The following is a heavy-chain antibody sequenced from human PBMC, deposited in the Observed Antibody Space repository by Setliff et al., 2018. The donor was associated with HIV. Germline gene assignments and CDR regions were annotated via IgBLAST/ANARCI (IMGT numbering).Heavy chain of an antibody. Sequence: GSLRLSCAASGFVFGSFVMSWVRQTPGKGLEWVSAISGSGGNTYYADSVKGRFTVSRDNSKNTLYLQMNSLRAEDTAVYYCARDHLGARVLGGWFDPWGQGTLVTVSS. D-gene: IGHD1-26*01. CDR3: ARDHLGARVLGGWFDP. J-gene: IGHJ5*02. V-gene: IGHV3-23*01. CDR2: ISGSGGNT. CDR1: GFVFGSFV.